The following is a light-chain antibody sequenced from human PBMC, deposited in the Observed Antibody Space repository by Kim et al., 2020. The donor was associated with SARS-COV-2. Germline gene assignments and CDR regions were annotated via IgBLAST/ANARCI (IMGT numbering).Light chain of an antibody. CDR1: SSTIGSNT. J-gene: IGLJ2*01. CDR2: SNN. CDR3: AAWDDSLNGVV. Sequence: GQSLTVSCSGSSSTIGSNTVNCYQQLPGTAPKLLIYSNNQRPSGVPDRFSGSKSGTSASLAISGLQSEDEADYYCAAWDDSLNGVVFGGGTQLTVL. V-gene: IGLV1-44*01.